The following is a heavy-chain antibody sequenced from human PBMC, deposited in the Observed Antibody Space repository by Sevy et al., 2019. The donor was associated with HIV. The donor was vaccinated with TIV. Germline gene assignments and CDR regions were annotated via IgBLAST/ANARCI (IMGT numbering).Heavy chain of an antibody. J-gene: IGHJ4*02. D-gene: IGHD3-22*01. CDR2: ISGSGGYT. CDR3: AKEYSSGYS. V-gene: IGHV3-23*01. Sequence: GGSLRLSCTASGLTFGGYVMSWVRQAPGKGLEWVSTISGSGGYTYGADSVKGRFTISRDNSKNTVYLQMNSLTVEDTAMYYCAKEYSSGYSWGQGILVTVSS. CDR1: GLTFGGYV.